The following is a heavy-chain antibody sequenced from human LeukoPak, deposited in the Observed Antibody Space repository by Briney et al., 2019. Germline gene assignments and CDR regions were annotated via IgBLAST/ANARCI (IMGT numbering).Heavy chain of an antibody. J-gene: IGHJ5*02. CDR2: IYNRGST. CDR1: GGSVSSNGYF. D-gene: IGHD2-15*01. V-gene: IGHV4-61*08. CDR3: ARVGGYRNWFDP. Sequence: SETLSLTCTVSGGSVSSNGYFWNWIRQPPGKGLEWIGYIYNRGSTNYNPSLKSRVTISVDTSKNQFSLKLSSVTAADTAVYYCARVGGYRNWFDPWGQGTLVTVSS.